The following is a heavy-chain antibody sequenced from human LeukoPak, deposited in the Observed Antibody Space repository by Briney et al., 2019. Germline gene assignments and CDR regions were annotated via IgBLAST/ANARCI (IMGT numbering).Heavy chain of an antibody. J-gene: IGHJ3*02. CDR1: GGSISSSSYY. Sequence: SETLSLTCTVSGGSISSSSYYWGWIRQPPGKGLEWIGSIYYSGSTYYNPSLKSRVTISVDTSKNQFSLKLSSVTAADTAVYYCARGSIVGATKDDAFDIWGQGTMVTVSS. V-gene: IGHV4-39*07. CDR3: ARGSIVGATKDDAFDI. D-gene: IGHD1-26*01. CDR2: IYYSGST.